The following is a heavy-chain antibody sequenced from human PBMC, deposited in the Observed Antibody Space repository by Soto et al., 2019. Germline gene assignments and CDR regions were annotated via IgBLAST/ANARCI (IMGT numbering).Heavy chain of an antibody. CDR1: GYTFTRSG. CDR3: AREGVAPYYYYGMHV. Sequence: QVQLVQSGAEVKKPGASVKVSCKASGYTFTRSGISWVRQAPGQGLEWMGWISTYNGDTNYAQTFQGRVTMTTDTSTITVHMEVRSLRSDDTAVYYCAREGVAPYYYYGMHVWGQGTPVTVSS. J-gene: IGHJ6*02. D-gene: IGHD5-12*01. V-gene: IGHV1-18*01. CDR2: ISTYNGDT.